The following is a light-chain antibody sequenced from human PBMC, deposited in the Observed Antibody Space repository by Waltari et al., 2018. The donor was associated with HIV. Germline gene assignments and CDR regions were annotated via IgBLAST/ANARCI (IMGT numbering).Light chain of an antibody. J-gene: IGKJ1*01. CDR1: QGIRKG. Sequence: IQMTQSPSSLSASVGARVTMTYTGSQGIRKGLAGYEQKVGKAPKLLSYGAASLKSGVPLRLGGSGGGTDFTLPVSSLQPEDLATYYCLQDHKYRRTCGQGTKGEI. CDR3: LQDHKYRRT. CDR2: GAA. V-gene: IGKV1-6*01.